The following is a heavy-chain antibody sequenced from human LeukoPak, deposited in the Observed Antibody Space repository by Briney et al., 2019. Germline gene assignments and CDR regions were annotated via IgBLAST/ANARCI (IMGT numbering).Heavy chain of an antibody. J-gene: IGHJ4*02. CDR3: ARTGSYRTFDY. Sequence: PGGSLRLSCAASGFTFSSYGMSWVRQAPGKGLEWVSAISGSGGSTYYADSVKGRFTISRDNAKNSLYLQMNSLRAEDTAVYYCARTGSYRTFDYWGQGTLVTVSS. V-gene: IGHV3-23*01. CDR2: ISGSGGST. CDR1: GFTFSSYG. D-gene: IGHD1-26*01.